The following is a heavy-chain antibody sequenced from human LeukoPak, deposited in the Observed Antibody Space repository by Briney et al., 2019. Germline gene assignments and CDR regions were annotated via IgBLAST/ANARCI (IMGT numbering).Heavy chain of an antibody. Sequence: SETLSLTCTVSGSSISSYYWSWIRQPPGKGLEWIGYIYYSGSTNYNPSLKSRVTISVDTSKNQFSLKPSSVTAAETAVYYCARHLHYCSSTSCYLGYFDYWGQGTLVTVSS. CDR2: IYYSGST. J-gene: IGHJ4*02. D-gene: IGHD2-2*01. V-gene: IGHV4-59*01. CDR3: ARHLHYCSSTSCYLGYFDY. CDR1: GSSISSYY.